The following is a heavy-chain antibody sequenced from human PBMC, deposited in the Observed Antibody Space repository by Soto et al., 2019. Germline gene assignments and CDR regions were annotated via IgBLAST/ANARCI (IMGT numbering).Heavy chain of an antibody. Sequence: QSGGSLRLSCAASGFTFTNHAMSWVRQAPGKGLEWVSDIGGSGSSTYYADSVKGRFTISRDNSKDTLYLQMNGLRAEDTAVYYCARRGYYYYSAGYWDKINSDYWGQGALVTVSS. V-gene: IGHV3-23*01. CDR3: ARRGYYYYSAGYWDKINSDY. CDR1: GFTFTNHA. CDR2: IGGSGSST. D-gene: IGHD3-22*01. J-gene: IGHJ4*02.